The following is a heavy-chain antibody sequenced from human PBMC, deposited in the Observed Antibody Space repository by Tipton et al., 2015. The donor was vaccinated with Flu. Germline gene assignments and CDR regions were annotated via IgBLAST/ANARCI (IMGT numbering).Heavy chain of an antibody. Sequence: TLSLTCTVSGGSISSYYWSWIRQPPGKGLEWIGYIYYSGSTTYNPSLKSRVTISLDRSKKQFSLKLNSMTAADTAVYYCARVPFGSGTYYKTDPFDVWGQGTMVTVSP. D-gene: IGHD3-10*01. V-gene: IGHV4-59*01. J-gene: IGHJ3*01. CDR2: IYYSGST. CDR1: GGSISSYY. CDR3: ARVPFGSGTYYKTDPFDV.